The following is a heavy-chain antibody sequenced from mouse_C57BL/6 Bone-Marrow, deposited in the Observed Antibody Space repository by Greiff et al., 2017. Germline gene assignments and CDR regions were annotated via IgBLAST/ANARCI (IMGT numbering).Heavy chain of an antibody. CDR1: GFTFSNYW. J-gene: IGHJ2*01. D-gene: IGHD1-1*01. CDR3: TTGSSLDY. CDR2: IRLKSDNYAT. Sequence: EVKLQESGGGLVQPGGSMKLSCVASGFTFSNYWMNWVRQSPEKGLEWVAQIRLKSDNYATHYAESVKGRFTISRDDSKSSVYLQMNNLRAEDTGIYYCTTGSSLDYWGQGTTLTVSS. V-gene: IGHV6-3*01.